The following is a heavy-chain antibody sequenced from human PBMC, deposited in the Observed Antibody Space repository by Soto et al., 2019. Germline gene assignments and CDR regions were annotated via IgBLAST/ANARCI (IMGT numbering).Heavy chain of an antibody. CDR2: INHSGST. D-gene: IGHD6-6*01. CDR3: VRCEPLEYSSSVAIHFDY. V-gene: IGHV4-34*01. CDR1: GGSFSGYY. Sequence: PSETLSLTCAVYGGSFSGYYWSWIRQPPGKGLEWIGEINHSGSTNYNPSLKSRVTISVDTSKNQFSLKLSSVTAADTAVYYCVRCEPLEYSSSVAIHFDYWGQGTLGTVS. J-gene: IGHJ4*02.